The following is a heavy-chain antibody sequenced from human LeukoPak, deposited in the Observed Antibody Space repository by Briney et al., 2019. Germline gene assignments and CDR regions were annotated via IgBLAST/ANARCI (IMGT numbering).Heavy chain of an antibody. D-gene: IGHD3-10*01. CDR1: GGSISNYY. CDR2: IYYSGNT. CDR3: ARPFGSGTLGPFDY. Sequence: PSETLSLTCTVSGGSISNYYWSWIRQAPGKGLEWIGYIYYSGNTNYNPSLRSRVTISVDTSKNQFSLNLTPVTAADTAVYYCARPFGSGTLGPFDYWGRGTLVTVSS. J-gene: IGHJ4*02. V-gene: IGHV4-59*01.